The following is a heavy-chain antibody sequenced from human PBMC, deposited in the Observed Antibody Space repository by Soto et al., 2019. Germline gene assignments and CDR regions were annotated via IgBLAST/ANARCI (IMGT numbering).Heavy chain of an antibody. J-gene: IGHJ6*02. CDR3: ARERHYDFWSGYPYGMDV. D-gene: IGHD3-3*01. V-gene: IGHV1-3*01. CDR2: INGGAGDT. Sequence: ASVKVSCKASGYTFTRYAIHWLRQAPGRSFEWMGWINGGAGDTLYSQNFQGRVTLTRDTAANTAFMDLSSLSSEDTAVYYCARERHYDFWSGYPYGMDVWGQGTTVTVS. CDR1: GYTFTRYA.